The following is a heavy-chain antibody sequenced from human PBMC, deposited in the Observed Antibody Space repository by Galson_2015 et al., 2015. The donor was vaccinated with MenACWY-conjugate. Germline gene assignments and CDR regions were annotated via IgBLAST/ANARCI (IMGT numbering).Heavy chain of an antibody. V-gene: IGHV3-74*01. CDR1: GFTLSPYW. J-gene: IGHJ6*03. D-gene: IGHD3-9*01. CDR3: AGDYHHNIWTAYEEFYYYYYLDV. Sequence: SLRLSCAASGFTLSPYWMHWVRRAPGKGLVWVARINTDGSSTTYADSVKGRFTISRDNAKNTLYLQMNSLRAEGTAVYYCAGDYHHNIWTAYEEFYYYYYLDVWGKGTTVTVSS. CDR2: INTDGSST.